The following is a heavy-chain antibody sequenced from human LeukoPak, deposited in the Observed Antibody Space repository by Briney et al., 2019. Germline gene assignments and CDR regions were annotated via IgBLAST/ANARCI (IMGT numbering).Heavy chain of an antibody. CDR1: GGSISSYY. J-gene: IGHJ4*02. CDR3: ARRAYSSGFDYIDY. Sequence: SETLSLTCTVSGGSISSYYWSWIRQPPGKGLELIGFIYYSGSTSYNPSLKSRVTISVDTSKSQFSLKLSSVIAADTAVYYCARRAYSSGFDYIDYWGQGTLVRVSS. CDR2: IYYSGST. V-gene: IGHV4-59*08. D-gene: IGHD6-19*01.